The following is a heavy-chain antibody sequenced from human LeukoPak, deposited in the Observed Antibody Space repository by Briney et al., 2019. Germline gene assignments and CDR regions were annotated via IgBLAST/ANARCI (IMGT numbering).Heavy chain of an antibody. V-gene: IGHV3-30*02. CDR3: ARGDDYGDYDYPSGYYYYMDV. CDR1: GFSFSSYG. J-gene: IGHJ6*03. D-gene: IGHD4-17*01. CDR2: IRYDGSHK. Sequence: GGSLRLSCAASGFSFSSYGMHWVRQAPGKGLEWVAFIRYDGSHKYYADSVKGRFTISRDNAKNSLYLQMNSLRAEDTAVYYCARGDDYGDYDYPSGYYYYMDVWGKGTTVTISS.